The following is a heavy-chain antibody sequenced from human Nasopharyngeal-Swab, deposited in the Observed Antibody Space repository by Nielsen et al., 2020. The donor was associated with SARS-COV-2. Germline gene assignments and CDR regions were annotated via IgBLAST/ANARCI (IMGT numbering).Heavy chain of an antibody. J-gene: IGHJ4*02. CDR3: ARAGKIQLWFNSLYYFDY. Sequence: ASVKVSCKASGYTFTSYDINWVRQATGQGLEWMGWMNPNSGNTGYAQKFQGRVTMTRNTSISTAYMELSSLRSEDTAVYYCARAGKIQLWFNSLYYFDYWGQGILATVSS. CDR1: GYTFTSYD. V-gene: IGHV1-8*01. CDR2: MNPNSGNT. D-gene: IGHD5-18*01.